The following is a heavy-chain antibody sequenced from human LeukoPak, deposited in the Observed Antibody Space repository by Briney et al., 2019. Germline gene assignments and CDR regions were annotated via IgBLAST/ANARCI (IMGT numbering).Heavy chain of an antibody. V-gene: IGHV1-69*01. Sequence: SVKVSCKASGGTFSSYAISRVRQAPGQGLEWMGGIIPIFGTANYAQKFQGRVTITADESTSTAYMELSSLRSEDTAVYYCARRAQGRNFDYWGQGTLVTVSS. CDR3: ARRAQGRNFDY. J-gene: IGHJ4*02. CDR1: GGTFSSYA. D-gene: IGHD1-26*01. CDR2: IIPIFGTA.